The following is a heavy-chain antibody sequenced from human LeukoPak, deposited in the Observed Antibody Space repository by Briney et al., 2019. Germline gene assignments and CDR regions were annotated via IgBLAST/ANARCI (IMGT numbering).Heavy chain of an antibody. CDR1: GFTFSSYW. Sequence: HPGGSLRLSCAASGFTFSSYWMSWVRQAPGKGLEWVANIKQDGSEKYYVDSVKGRFTISRDNAKNSLYLQMNSLRAEDTAVYYCATITTYYDFWSGYYKTPYYYFDYWGQGTLVTVSS. CDR3: ATITTYYDFWSGYYKTPYYYFDY. J-gene: IGHJ4*02. D-gene: IGHD3-3*01. V-gene: IGHV3-7*01. CDR2: IKQDGSEK.